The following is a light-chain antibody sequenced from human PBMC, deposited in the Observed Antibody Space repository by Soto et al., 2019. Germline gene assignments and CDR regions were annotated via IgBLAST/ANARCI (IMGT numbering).Light chain of an antibody. CDR3: QTWGTGMGV. V-gene: IGLV4-69*01. CDR2: INSDGSH. J-gene: IGLJ3*02. CDR1: SGHSSFA. Sequence: QLVLTQSPSASASLGASVKLTCTLNSGHSSFAIAWHQQQPEKGPRFLMKINSDGSHNKGDGIPDRFSGSSSGAERYLIISSLQSEDEADYYCQTWGTGMGVFGGGTKLTVL.